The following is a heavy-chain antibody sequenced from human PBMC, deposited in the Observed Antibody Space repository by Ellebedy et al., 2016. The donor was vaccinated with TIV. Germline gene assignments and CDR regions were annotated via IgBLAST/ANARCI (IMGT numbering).Heavy chain of an antibody. CDR3: ARDRFSGAAAGPTGY. CDR1: GFTFSSYA. V-gene: IGHV3-30*07. CDR2: ISFDGSKK. J-gene: IGHJ4*02. D-gene: IGHD6-13*01. Sequence: PGGSLRLSCAASGFTFSSYAMHWVRQAPGKGLEWVAVISFDGSKKDYADSVKGRFTISRDNAKNSLYLQMNSLRAEDTAVYYCARDRFSGAAAGPTGYWGQGTLVTVSS.